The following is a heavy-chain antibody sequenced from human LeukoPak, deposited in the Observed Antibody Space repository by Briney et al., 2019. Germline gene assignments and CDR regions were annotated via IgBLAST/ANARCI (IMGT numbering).Heavy chain of an antibody. CDR2: IYYSGST. CDR3: ARDYGGSYFDY. J-gene: IGHJ4*02. Sequence: SETLSLTCTVSGGSISSYYWSWIRQPPGKGLEWIGYIYYSGSTNYNPSLKSRVTISVDTSKNQFSLKLSSVTAADTAVYYCARDYGGSYFDYWGQGTLVTVSS. CDR1: GGSISSYY. V-gene: IGHV4-59*01. D-gene: IGHD1-26*01.